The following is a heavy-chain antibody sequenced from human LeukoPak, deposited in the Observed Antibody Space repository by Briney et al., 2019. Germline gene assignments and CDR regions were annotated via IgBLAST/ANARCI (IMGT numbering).Heavy chain of an antibody. CDR1: GFPFSNYA. CDR2: IKLDGSEK. V-gene: IGHV3-7*03. CDR3: ARDQYDTWSRRGNFDS. D-gene: IGHD3-3*01. Sequence: GGSLRLSCAASGFPFSNYAIHWVRQAPGKGLEWVANIKLDGSEKNYVDSVKGRFTISRDNTKNSLYLQMNSLRVEDTAVFYCARDQYDTWSRRGNFDSWGQGTLVIVSS. J-gene: IGHJ4*02.